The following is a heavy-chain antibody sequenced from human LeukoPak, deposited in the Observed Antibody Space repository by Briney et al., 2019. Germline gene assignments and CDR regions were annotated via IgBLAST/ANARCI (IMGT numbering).Heavy chain of an antibody. CDR3: ARDLADESGKYSSSSSDWFDP. J-gene: IGHJ5*02. CDR1: GYTFTVYY. D-gene: IGHD6-6*01. V-gene: IGHV1-2*02. Sequence: ASVTVSCKASGYTFTVYYMHWVRQAPGQGLEWMGWINPNSGGTNYAQKFQGRVTMTRDTSISTAYMELSRLRSDDTAVYYCARDLADESGKYSSSSSDWFDPWGQGTLVTVSS. CDR2: INPNSGGT.